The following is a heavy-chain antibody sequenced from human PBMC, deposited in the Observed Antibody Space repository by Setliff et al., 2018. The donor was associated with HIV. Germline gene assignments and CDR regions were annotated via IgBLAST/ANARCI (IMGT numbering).Heavy chain of an antibody. J-gene: IGHJ5*02. V-gene: IGHV4-4*09. D-gene: IGHD3-10*01. CDR2: IFASGSS. CDR3: ARRIDNSGSLPAKNWFDT. Sequence: SETLSLTCTVSGDSISSYCWNWIRQPPGKGLEWIGYIFASGSSLYNPSLQSRVSISIDTSKNQFSLKLSSVTAADTAVYYCARRIDNSGSLPAKNWFDTWGQGRLVTVSS. CDR1: GDSISSYC.